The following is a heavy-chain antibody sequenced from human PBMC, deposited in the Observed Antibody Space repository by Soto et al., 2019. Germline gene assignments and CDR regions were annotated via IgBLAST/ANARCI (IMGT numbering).Heavy chain of an antibody. J-gene: IGHJ4*01. V-gene: IGHV3-23*01. CDR2: FRTGGDDGTT. D-gene: IGHD3-10*01. CDR1: GFIFSSYS. CDR3: EKKVSSDPGSQCIDY. Sequence: GGSLRLSCAASGFIFSSYSMSWVRQAPGKGLEWVSGFRTGGDDGTTYYADSVKGRFTISRDNSKNTLFLQMNSLRSEDTAIYXCEKKVSSDPGSQCIDYWGQGTLVTVSS.